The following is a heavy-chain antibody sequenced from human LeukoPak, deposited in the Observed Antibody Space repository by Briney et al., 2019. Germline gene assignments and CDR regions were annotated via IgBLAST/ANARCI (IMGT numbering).Heavy chain of an antibody. D-gene: IGHD6-13*01. CDR3: AREHSSSWDQFDY. V-gene: IGHV1-18*01. Sequence: GASVKVSCKTSGYNFITYGVSWVRQAPGQGLEWMGWINGDNGNTNYAQKFQDRVTMTTDTSTSTAYMELRSLRSDDTAVYYCAREHSSSWDQFDYWGQGTLVTVSS. J-gene: IGHJ4*02. CDR1: GYNFITYG. CDR2: INGDNGNT.